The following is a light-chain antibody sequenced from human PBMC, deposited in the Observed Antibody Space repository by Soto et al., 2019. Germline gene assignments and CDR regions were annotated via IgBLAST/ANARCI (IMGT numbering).Light chain of an antibody. CDR3: QQYGSSPLFT. Sequence: EIVLTQSPGTLSLSSGERATLSCRASQNVSSTYLAWYQQKPGQAPRLLFYGASSRATGVPDRFSGSGSGTDFTLTISRLEPEDFAVYYCQQYGSSPLFTFGPGTKVDIK. J-gene: IGKJ3*01. CDR2: GAS. V-gene: IGKV3-20*01. CDR1: QNVSSTY.